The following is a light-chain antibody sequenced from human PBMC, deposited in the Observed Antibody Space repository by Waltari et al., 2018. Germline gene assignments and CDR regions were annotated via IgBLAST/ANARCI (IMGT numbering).Light chain of an antibody. Sequence: DVVMTQSPLSQPVTLGQPASISCRSSQSLIHNNGNTYLNWFQQRPGQSPRRLIYKSSNRDSGVPDRFSGSGSGTDFTLRISRVEAEDVGVYYCMQGTHPPQTFGGGTKVEIK. V-gene: IGKV2-30*02. CDR1: QSLIHNNGNTY. CDR3: MQGTHPPQT. CDR2: KSS. J-gene: IGKJ4*01.